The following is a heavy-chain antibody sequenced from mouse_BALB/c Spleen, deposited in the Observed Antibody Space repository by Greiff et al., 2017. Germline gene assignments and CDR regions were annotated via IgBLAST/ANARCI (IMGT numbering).Heavy chain of an antibody. CDR2: IDPETGGT. V-gene: IGHV1-15*01. CDR1: GYTFTDYE. D-gene: IGHD2-14*01. Sequence: VQLQQSGAELVRPGASVTLSCKASGYTFTDYEMHWVKQTPVHGLEWIGAIDPETGGTAYNQKFKGKATLTADKSSSTAYMELRSLTSEDSAVYYCTRSAYRYDGFAYGGQGSLGTVSA. CDR3: TRSAYRYDGFAY. J-gene: IGHJ3*01.